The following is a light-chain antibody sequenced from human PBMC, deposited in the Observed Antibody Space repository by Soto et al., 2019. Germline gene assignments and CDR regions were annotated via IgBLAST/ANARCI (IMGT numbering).Light chain of an antibody. CDR2: GVS. CDR3: SSYTDSNTRYV. V-gene: IGLV2-14*01. CDR1: SSDVGGYNY. J-gene: IGLJ1*01. Sequence: QSALTQPASVSGSPGQSITISCTGTSSDVGGYNYVSWYQHHPGKTPKLMIYGVSNRPSGVSNRFSGSKSGNTASLTISGLQAEDEADYYCSSYTDSNTRYVFGTGTKVTVL.